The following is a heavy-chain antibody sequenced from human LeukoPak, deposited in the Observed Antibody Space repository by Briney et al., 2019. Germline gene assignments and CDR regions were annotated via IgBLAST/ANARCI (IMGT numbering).Heavy chain of an antibody. D-gene: IGHD3-10*01. J-gene: IGHJ5*02. Sequence: SETLSLTCTVSGGSTSSYYWSWIRQPPGKGLEWIGYIYYSGSTNYNPSLKSRVTISVDTSKNQFSLKLSSVTAADTAVYYCARGGMVRGKGWFDPWGQGTLVTVSS. CDR3: ARGGMVRGKGWFDP. CDR1: GGSTSSYY. V-gene: IGHV4-59*01. CDR2: IYYSGST.